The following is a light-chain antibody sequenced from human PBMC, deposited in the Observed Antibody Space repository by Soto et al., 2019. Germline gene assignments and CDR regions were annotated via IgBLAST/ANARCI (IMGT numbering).Light chain of an antibody. V-gene: IGLV2-8*01. CDR1: SSDVGSYAL. CDR2: EVS. CDR3: SSYAGSNNLGV. Sequence: QSVLTQPASVSGSPGQSITISCTGTSSDVGSYALVSWYQQHPGKAPKLMIYEVSKRPSGVPDRFSGSKSGNTASLTVSGLQAEDEADYYCSSYAGSNNLGVFGGGTKLTVL. J-gene: IGLJ2*01.